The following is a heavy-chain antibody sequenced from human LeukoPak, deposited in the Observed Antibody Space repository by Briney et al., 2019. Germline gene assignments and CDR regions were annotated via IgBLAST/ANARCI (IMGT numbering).Heavy chain of an antibody. CDR2: IRYDGSNK. D-gene: IGHD6-19*01. CDR1: GFTFSSYG. J-gene: IGHJ4*02. CDR3: AKDLSRTAVAGHDY. V-gene: IGHV3-30*02. Sequence: QPGGSLRLSCAASGFTFSSYGMHWVRQAPGKGLEWVAFIRYDGSNKYYADSVKGRFTISRDNSKNTLYLQMNSLRAEDTAVYYCAKDLSRTAVAGHDYWGQGTLVTVSP.